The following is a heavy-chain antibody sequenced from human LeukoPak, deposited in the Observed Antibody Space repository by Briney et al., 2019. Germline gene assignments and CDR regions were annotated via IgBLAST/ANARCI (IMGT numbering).Heavy chain of an antibody. CDR2: IKQDGSEK. CDR3: ARGYYDFWSGYYSYYYYMDV. D-gene: IGHD3-3*01. J-gene: IGHJ6*03. V-gene: IGHV3-7*01. CDR1: GFIFSSYW. Sequence: PGGSLRLSCAASGFIFSSYWMSWVRQAPGKGLEWVANIKQDGSEKYYVDSVKGRFTISRDNAKKSVYVQTNSLRVEDTAVYYCARGYYDFWSGYYSYYYYMDVWGKGTTVTVSS.